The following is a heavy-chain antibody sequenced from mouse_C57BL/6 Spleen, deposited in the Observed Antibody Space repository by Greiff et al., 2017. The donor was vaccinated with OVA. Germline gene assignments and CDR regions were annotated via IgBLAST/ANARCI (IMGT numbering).Heavy chain of an antibody. J-gene: IGHJ4*01. V-gene: IGHV1-59*01. CDR2: IDPSDSYT. D-gene: IGHD2-1*01. Sequence: QVQLQQPGAELVRPGTSVKLSCKASGYTFTSYWMHWVKQRPGQGLEWIGVIDPSDSYTNYNQKFKGKATLTVDTSSSTAYMQLSSLTSEDSAVYYCLYYKGSNDYWGQGTSVTVSS. CDR1: GYTFTSYW. CDR3: LYYKGSNDY.